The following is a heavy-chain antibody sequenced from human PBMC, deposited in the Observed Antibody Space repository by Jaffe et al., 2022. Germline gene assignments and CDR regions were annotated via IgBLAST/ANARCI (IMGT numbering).Heavy chain of an antibody. CDR1: GFTFSSYS. V-gene: IGHV3-48*01. D-gene: IGHD1-26*01. CDR2: ISSSSSTI. CDR3: ARDTGRRVFDY. J-gene: IGHJ4*02. Sequence: EVQLVESGGGLVQPGGSLRLSCAASGFTFSSYSMNWVRQAPGKGLEWVSYISSSSSTIYYADSVKGRFTISRDNAKNSLYLQMNSLRAEDTAVYYCARDTGRRVFDYWGQGTLVTVSS.